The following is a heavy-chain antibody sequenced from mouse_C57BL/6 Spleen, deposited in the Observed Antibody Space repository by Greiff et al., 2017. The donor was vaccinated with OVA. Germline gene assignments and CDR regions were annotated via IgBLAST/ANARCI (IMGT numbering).Heavy chain of an antibody. CDR1: GFTFSDYG. J-gene: IGHJ4*01. Sequence: EVMLVESGGGLVQPGGSLKLSCAASGFTFSDYGMAWVRQAPRKGPEWVAFISNLAYSIYYADTVTGRFTISRENAKNTLYLEMSSLRSEDTAMYYCARHVGNYYAMDYWGQGTSVTVSS. D-gene: IGHD2-1*01. CDR3: ARHVGNYYAMDY. V-gene: IGHV5-15*01. CDR2: ISNLAYSI.